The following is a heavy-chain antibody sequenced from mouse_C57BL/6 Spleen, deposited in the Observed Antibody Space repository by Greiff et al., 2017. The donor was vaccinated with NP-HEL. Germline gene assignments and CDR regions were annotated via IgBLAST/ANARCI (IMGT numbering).Heavy chain of an antibody. D-gene: IGHD2-3*01. Sequence: DVMLVESGGGLVKPGGSLKLSCAASGFTFSDYGMHWVRQAPEKGLEWVAYISSGSSTIYYADTVKGRFTISRDNAKNTLFLQMTSLRSEDTAMYYCARWLLGYYAMDYWGQGTSVTVSS. CDR1: GFTFSDYG. J-gene: IGHJ4*01. CDR3: ARWLLGYYAMDY. V-gene: IGHV5-17*01. CDR2: ISSGSSTI.